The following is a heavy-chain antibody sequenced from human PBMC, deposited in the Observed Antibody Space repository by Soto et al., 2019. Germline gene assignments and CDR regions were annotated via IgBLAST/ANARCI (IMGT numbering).Heavy chain of an antibody. Sequence: SETLSLTCTVSGGSISSGGYYWSWIRQHPGKGLGWIGYIYYSGSTYYNPSLKSRVTISVDTSKNQFSLKLSSVTAADTAVYYCASMTTVTTVYFDYWGQGTLVTVSS. D-gene: IGHD4-17*01. CDR1: GGSISSGGYY. CDR3: ASMTTVTTVYFDY. V-gene: IGHV4-31*03. CDR2: IYYSGST. J-gene: IGHJ4*02.